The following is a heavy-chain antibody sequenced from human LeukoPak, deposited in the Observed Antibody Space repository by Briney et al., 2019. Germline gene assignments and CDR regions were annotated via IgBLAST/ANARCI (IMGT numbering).Heavy chain of an antibody. J-gene: IGHJ4*02. CDR1: GGSISSSSYY. D-gene: IGHD1-26*01. CDR2: IYYSGST. Sequence: SETLSLTCTVSGGSISSSSYYWVWIRQPPGKGLEWIGSIYYSGSTYYNPSLKSRVTISVDTSKNQFSLKLSSVTAADTAVYYCAGWGELLVGYWGQGTLVTVSS. CDR3: AGWGELLVGY. V-gene: IGHV4-39*01.